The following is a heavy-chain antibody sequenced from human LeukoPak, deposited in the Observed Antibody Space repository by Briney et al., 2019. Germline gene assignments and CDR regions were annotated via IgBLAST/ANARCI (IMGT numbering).Heavy chain of an antibody. CDR2: IYYSGST. CDR1: GGSVSSGSYY. V-gene: IGHV4-61*01. Sequence: SETLSLTCTVSGGSVSSGSYYWSWIRQPPGKGLEWIGYIYYSGSTNYNPSLKSRVTILVDTSKNQFSLKLSSVTAADTAVYYCARRGATRSPFDYWGQGTLVTVSS. D-gene: IGHD1-26*01. J-gene: IGHJ4*02. CDR3: ARRGATRSPFDY.